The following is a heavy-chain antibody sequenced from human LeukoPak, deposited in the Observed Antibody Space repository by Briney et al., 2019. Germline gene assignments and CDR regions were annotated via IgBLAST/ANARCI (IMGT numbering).Heavy chain of an antibody. D-gene: IGHD2-2*01. V-gene: IGHV1-18*01. J-gene: IGHJ6*02. CDR3: ARDCSSTSCFRPRYYYYGMDV. CDR1: GYTFTSYG. CDR2: ISAYNGNT. Sequence: GASVKVSCKASGYTFTSYGISWVRQAPGQGLEWIGWISAYNGNTNYAQKLQGRVTMTTDTSTSTAYMELRSLRSDDTAVYYCARDCSSTSCFRPRYYYYGMDVWGQGTTVTVSS.